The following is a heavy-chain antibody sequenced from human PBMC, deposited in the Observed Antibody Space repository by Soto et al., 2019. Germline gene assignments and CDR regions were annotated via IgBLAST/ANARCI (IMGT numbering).Heavy chain of an antibody. V-gene: IGHV3-23*01. CDR1: GFTLSNYA. CDR2: ISGGGDST. Sequence: PGGSLRLSCAGSGFTLSNYAMSWVRQAPGKGLEWVSAISGGGDSTYADSVKGRFTISRDNSKNTLYLQLNSLRAEDTAVYYCAKDISMVRGVIVTPSPFDYWGQGTLVTVSS. J-gene: IGHJ4*02. CDR3: AKDISMVRGVIVTPSPFDY. D-gene: IGHD3-10*01.